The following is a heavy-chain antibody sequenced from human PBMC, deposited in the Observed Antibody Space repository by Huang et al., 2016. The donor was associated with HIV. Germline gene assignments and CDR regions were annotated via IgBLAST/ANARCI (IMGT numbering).Heavy chain of an antibody. CDR1: GYTFTQYP. CDR2: INTGNGTT. CDR3: ATTAFDY. V-gene: IGHV1-3*04. Sequence: QVHLVQSGAEVRRPGASVKISCKTFGYTFTQYPMHWVRQAPGQGLEWGGWINTGNGTTRYAPKLQGRRTMSRDTSASAGVMELTGLTYKDTGVYYCATTAFDYWGQGTLVTVSP. J-gene: IGHJ4*02.